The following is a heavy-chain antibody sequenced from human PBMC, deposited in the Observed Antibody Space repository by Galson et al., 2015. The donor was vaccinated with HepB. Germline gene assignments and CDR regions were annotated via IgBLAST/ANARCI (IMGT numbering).Heavy chain of an antibody. J-gene: IGHJ6*02. CDR1: GYTFTGYY. Sequence: SVKVSCKASGYTFTGYYMHWVRRAPGQGLEWMGWINPNSGGTNYAQKFQGRVTMTRDTSISTAYMELSRLRSDDTAVYYCARGEYYDVWIGYYVANYYGPYVWGQGTPAPGSS. CDR3: ARGEYYDVWIGYYVANYYGPYV. V-gene: IGHV1-2*02. D-gene: IGHD3-3*01. CDR2: INPNSGGT.